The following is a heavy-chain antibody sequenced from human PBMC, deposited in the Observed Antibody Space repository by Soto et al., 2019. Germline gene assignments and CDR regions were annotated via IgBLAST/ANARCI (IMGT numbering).Heavy chain of an antibody. J-gene: IGHJ6*02. V-gene: IGHV1-2*02. CDR2: VSPLSGGT. D-gene: IGHD2-21*01. CDR3: ASVFDSGDLSLAL. CDR1: GYTFSAYY. Sequence: QVQLVQSGPEVKTPGASVRVSCKSSGYTFSAYYIYWVRQAPGQGLEWMGWVSPLSGGTNLAQPFQGRLRLARDTYIHPVFRESRWLRTADTALYFCASVFDSGDLSLALGGQGTTVSFS.